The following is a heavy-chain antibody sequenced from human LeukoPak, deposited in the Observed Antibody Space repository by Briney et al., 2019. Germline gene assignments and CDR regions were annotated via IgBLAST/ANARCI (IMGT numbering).Heavy chain of an antibody. J-gene: IGHJ6*03. CDR3: ARHEVGGDSSSGYEYYYYMDV. CDR1: GYTFTNYW. D-gene: IGHD3-3*01. Sequence: GESLKISCKASGYTFTNYWIGWVRQMPGKGPEWMAMIYPDDSDTKYSPSFQGQVTISVDESINTAYLQWSSLKASDTAIYYCARHEVGGDSSSGYEYYYYMDVWGKGTAVTVSS. CDR2: IYPDDSDT. V-gene: IGHV5-51*01.